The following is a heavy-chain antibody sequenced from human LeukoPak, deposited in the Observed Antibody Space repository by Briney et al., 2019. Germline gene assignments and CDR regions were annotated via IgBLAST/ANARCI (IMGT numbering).Heavy chain of an antibody. V-gene: IGHV4-59*12. J-gene: IGHJ5*02. CDR3: ARGTDGPPMIVVVTTTNWFDP. CDR2: IYDSGST. CDR1: GGCISSYY. D-gene: IGHD3-22*01. Sequence: SETLSLTCTVSGGCISSYYWSWIRQPPGKGLEWIGYIYDSGSTNYNPSLKSRVTISVDKSKNQFSLKLSSVTAADTAVYYCARGTDGPPMIVVVTTTNWFDPWGQGTLVTVSS.